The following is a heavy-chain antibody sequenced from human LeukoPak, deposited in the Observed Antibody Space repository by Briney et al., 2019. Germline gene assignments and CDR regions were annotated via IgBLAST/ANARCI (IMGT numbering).Heavy chain of an antibody. CDR3: AKDNSQSFDS. CDR2: IRYDGSDK. V-gene: IGHV3-30*02. CDR1: GFTFTTYG. D-gene: IGHD2-21*01. J-gene: IGHJ4*02. Sequence: GGSLRLSCEASGFTFTTYGMLWVRQAPGKGLEWVAYIRYDGSDKYYVDSVKGRFTISRDNARSTLYLQMNSLRAEYMAVYYCAKDNSQSFDSWGQGTLVTVSS.